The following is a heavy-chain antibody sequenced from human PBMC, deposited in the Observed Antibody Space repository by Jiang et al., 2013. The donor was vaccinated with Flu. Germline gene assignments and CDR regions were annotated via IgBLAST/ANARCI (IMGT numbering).Heavy chain of an antibody. Sequence: SLTCAAYGGSFSGFYWSWIRQPPGKGLEWIGEINHSGSTKYNPSLRSRVTISVDTSKSEFSLRLSSVTAADTAVYYCARVRMHCSNYAYWGQGTLVTVSS. CDR3: ARVRMHCSNYAY. J-gene: IGHJ4*02. D-gene: IGHD4-11*01. CDR2: INHSGST. CDR1: GGSFSGFY. V-gene: IGHV4-34*01.